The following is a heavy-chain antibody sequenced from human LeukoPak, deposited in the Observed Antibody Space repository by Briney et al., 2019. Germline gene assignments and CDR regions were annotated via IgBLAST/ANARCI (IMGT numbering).Heavy chain of an antibody. CDR3: AESTGSYYYGMDV. D-gene: IGHD2-15*01. CDR2: IYTSGST. V-gene: IGHV4-4*07. CDR1: GGSISSYY. J-gene: IGHJ6*02. Sequence: SETLSLTCTLSGGSISSYYWSWIRPPAGKGLEWIGRIYTSGSTNYNPSLESRVTMSVDTSKNQFSLKLSSVTAADTAVYYCAESTGSYYYGMDVWGQGTTVTVSS.